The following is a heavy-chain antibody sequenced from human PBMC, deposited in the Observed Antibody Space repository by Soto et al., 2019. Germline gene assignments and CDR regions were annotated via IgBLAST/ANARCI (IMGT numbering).Heavy chain of an antibody. J-gene: IGHJ4*02. CDR1: GYAFTTYG. D-gene: IGHD1-1*01. V-gene: IGHV1-18*01. Sequence: QVDLVQSGAEVKKPGASVKVSCQGSGYAFTTYGITWVRQAPGQGLEWMGWISAHNGNTNYAQKLQGRVTVTRDTSTSTAYMELRSLRYDDTAVYYCARGRYGDYWGQGDLVTVSS. CDR2: ISAHNGNT. CDR3: ARGRYGDY.